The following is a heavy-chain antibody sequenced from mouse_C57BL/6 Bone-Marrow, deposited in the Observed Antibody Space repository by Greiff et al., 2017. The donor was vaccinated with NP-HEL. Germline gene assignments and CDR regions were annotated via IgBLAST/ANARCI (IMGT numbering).Heavy chain of an antibody. Sequence: EVKLQESGPELVKPGASVKISCKASGYSFTGYYMNWVKQSPEKSLEWIGEINPSTGGTTYNQKFKAKATLTVDKSSSTAYMQLKSLTSEDSAVYYCARWSFIPWFAYWGQGTLVTVSA. CDR2: INPSTGGT. V-gene: IGHV1-42*01. CDR3: ARWSFIPWFAY. J-gene: IGHJ3*01. CDR1: GYSFTGYY. D-gene: IGHD1-2*01.